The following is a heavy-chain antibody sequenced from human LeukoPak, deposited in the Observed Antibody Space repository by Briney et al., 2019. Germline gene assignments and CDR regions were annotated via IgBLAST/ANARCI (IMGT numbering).Heavy chain of an antibody. Sequence: GGSLRLSCAASGFTFSSYWMHWVRHAPGKGLVWVSRINSDGSSTSYADSVKGRFTISRDNAKNTLYLQMNSLRAEDTAVYYCARAEDSSGYYYYWGQGTLVTVSS. D-gene: IGHD3-22*01. CDR2: INSDGSST. J-gene: IGHJ4*02. CDR1: GFTFSSYW. CDR3: ARAEDSSGYYYY. V-gene: IGHV3-74*01.